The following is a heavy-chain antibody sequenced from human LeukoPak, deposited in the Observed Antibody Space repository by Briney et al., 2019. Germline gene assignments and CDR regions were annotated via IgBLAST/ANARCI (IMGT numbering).Heavy chain of an antibody. D-gene: IGHD1-26*01. CDR2: IYSGGST. Sequence: GGSLRLSCAASGFTVSSNYMSWVRQAPGKGLEWVSVIYSGGSTYYADSVKGRFTISRDNSKNTPYLQMNSLRAEDTAVYYCAREWEQTSAFDIWGQGTMVTVSS. CDR1: GFTVSSNY. V-gene: IGHV3-53*01. CDR3: AREWEQTSAFDI. J-gene: IGHJ3*02.